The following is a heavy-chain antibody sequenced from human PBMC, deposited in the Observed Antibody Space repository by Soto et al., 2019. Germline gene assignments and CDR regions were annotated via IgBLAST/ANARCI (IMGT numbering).Heavy chain of an antibody. CDR1: GYTFTSYG. CDR3: DGETTYNWNYGPLEDYYYGMDV. J-gene: IGHJ6*02. Sequence: ASVKGFSKAFGYTFTSYGVSRVRQAPGQRPEGMGWVSAYNGNNNYAQKLQGRVNMTTDTSTSTAYMELRRLRSDDTAVYYCDGETTYNWNYGPLEDYYYGMDVWGQGTTVTVSS. CDR2: VSAYNGNN. V-gene: IGHV1-18*04. D-gene: IGHD1-7*01.